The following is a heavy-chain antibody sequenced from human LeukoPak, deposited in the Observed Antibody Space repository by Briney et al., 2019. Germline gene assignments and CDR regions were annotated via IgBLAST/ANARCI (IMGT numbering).Heavy chain of an antibody. V-gene: IGHV3-30*02. Sequence: GGSLRLSYAAYEFTFSSYGMHWVRQAPGKGLEWVALIRFDGSNKYYADSVEGRFTISRDNSKNTLYLQMNSLRAEDTAVYYCAKDGFAVYCGGDCYNPFDYWGQGTLVTVSS. CDR3: AKDGFAVYCGGDCYNPFDY. CDR1: EFTFSSYG. CDR2: IRFDGSNK. J-gene: IGHJ4*02. D-gene: IGHD2-21*02.